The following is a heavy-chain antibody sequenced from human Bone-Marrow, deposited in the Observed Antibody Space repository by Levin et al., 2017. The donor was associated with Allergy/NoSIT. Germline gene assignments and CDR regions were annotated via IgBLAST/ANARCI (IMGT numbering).Heavy chain of an antibody. CDR1: GGSTSNYY. V-gene: IGHV4-59*01. J-gene: IGHJ3*02. Sequence: PSETLSLTCTVSGGSTSNYYWSWIRQPPEKGLEWIGFVHHSGSTDSHPSLKSRVTMSVDTSKNQLSLRLNSVTAADTGIYYCASHRYTGAEGKDAFDIWGQGTMVTVSS. CDR3: ASHRYTGAEGKDAFDI. CDR2: VHHSGST. D-gene: IGHD2-8*02.